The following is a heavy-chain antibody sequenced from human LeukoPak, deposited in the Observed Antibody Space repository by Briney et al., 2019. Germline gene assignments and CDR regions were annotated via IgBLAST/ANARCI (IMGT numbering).Heavy chain of an antibody. CDR1: GFTFSDYY. Sequence: GGSLRLSCAASGFTFSDYYMSWIRQAPGKGLEWVSYISTRSTYASYADSVKGRLTISRDDAKNSLYMQMNGLRAEDTAVYYCARGRWIIRGVKTHVFSHWGQGALVTISS. V-gene: IGHV3-11*05. D-gene: IGHD3-10*01. CDR3: ARGRWIIRGVKTHVFSH. J-gene: IGHJ4*02. CDR2: ISTRSTYA.